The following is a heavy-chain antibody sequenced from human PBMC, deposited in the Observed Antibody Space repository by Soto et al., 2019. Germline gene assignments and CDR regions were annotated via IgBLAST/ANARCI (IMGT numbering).Heavy chain of an antibody. J-gene: IGHJ4*02. CDR3: ARDPWAADY. D-gene: IGHD3-16*01. CDR1: AFIVRTKY. CDR2: IYSGGST. Sequence: GGSLRLSFAASAFIVRTKYLSWVRQAPGKGLEWVSVIYSGGSTFYADSVRGRFTISRDNSKNTVNLQMNSLRAEDTAVYYCARDPWAADYWGQGTLVTVSS. V-gene: IGHV3-66*01.